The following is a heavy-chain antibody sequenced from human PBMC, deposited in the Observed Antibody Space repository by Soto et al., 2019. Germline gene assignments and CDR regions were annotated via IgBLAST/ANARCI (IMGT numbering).Heavy chain of an antibody. J-gene: IGHJ4*02. Sequence: ASVKVSCKASGYTFTSYDINWVRQATGQGLEWMGWMNPNSGNTGYAQKFQGRVTMTRNTSISTAYMELSSLRSEDTAVYYCAGGGLNGEWLDFDYWGQGTLVTVSS. CDR3: AGGGLNGEWLDFDY. CDR1: GYTFTSYD. V-gene: IGHV1-8*01. CDR2: MNPNSGNT. D-gene: IGHD6-19*01.